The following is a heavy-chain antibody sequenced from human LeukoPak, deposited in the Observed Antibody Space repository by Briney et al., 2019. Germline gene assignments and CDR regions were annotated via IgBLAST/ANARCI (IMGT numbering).Heavy chain of an antibody. D-gene: IGHD5-18*01. CDR3: ARASSYGPNFDY. Sequence: KPSETLSLTCAVYGGSFSGYYWSWIRQPPGKGLEWIGYIYYSGSTNYNPSLKSRVTISVDTSKNQFSLKLSSVTAADTAVYYCARASSYGPNFDYWGQGTLVTVSS. CDR2: IYYSGST. J-gene: IGHJ4*02. V-gene: IGHV4-59*08. CDR1: GGSFSGYY.